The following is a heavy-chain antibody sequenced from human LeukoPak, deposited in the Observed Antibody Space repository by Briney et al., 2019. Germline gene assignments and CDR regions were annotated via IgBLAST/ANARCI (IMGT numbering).Heavy chain of an antibody. V-gene: IGHV3-74*01. Sequence: GGSLRLSCAASGFTFSSYWMHWVRQAPGKGLVWVSRINSDGSSTSYADSVKGRFTISRDNAKNTLYPQMNSLRAEDTAVYYCAREVVGYDILTGYLNWFDPWGQGTLVTVSS. CDR2: INSDGSST. CDR3: AREVVGYDILTGYLNWFDP. D-gene: IGHD3-9*01. CDR1: GFTFSSYW. J-gene: IGHJ5*02.